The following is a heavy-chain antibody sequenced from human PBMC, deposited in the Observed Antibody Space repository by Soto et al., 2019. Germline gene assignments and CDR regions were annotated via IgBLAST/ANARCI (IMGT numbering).Heavy chain of an antibody. D-gene: IGHD3-22*01. CDR2: IRSKANNYAT. CDR3: TRHVSGLDSCGYSDY. J-gene: IGHJ4*02. V-gene: IGHV3-73*01. Sequence: EVQLVESGGGLVQPGGSLKLSCAASGFTFSGSAMHWVRQASGKGLEWVGRIRSKANNYATAYGASLKGRFTISRDDSKNTAYLQMNSLKTEDTAVYYCTRHVSGLDSCGYSDYWGQGTLVTVSS. CDR1: GFTFSGSA.